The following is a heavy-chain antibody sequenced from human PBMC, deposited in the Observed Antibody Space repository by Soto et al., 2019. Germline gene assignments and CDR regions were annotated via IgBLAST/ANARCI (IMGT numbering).Heavy chain of an antibody. D-gene: IGHD6-13*01. J-gene: IGHJ1*01. Sequence: PGESLKISCKGSGYSFTSYWIGWVRQMPGKGLEWMGIIYPGDSDTRYSPSFQGQVTISADKSISTAYLQWSSLKASDTAMYCCPRSTPGIAAADHEYFQHWGQGTLVTVSS. CDR1: GYSFTSYW. CDR2: IYPGDSDT. V-gene: IGHV5-51*01. CDR3: PRSTPGIAAADHEYFQH.